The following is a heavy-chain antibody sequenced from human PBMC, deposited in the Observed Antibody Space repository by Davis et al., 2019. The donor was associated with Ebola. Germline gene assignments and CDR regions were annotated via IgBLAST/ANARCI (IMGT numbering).Heavy chain of an antibody. CDR2: ITSSSSHI. CDR3: ASRRGGPQNGWDILAGYP. V-gene: IGHV3-21*01. CDR1: GFTFSTYA. J-gene: IGHJ4*02. D-gene: IGHD3-9*01. Sequence: PGGSLRLSCAGSGFTFSTYAMTWVRQAPGKGLEWVSSITSSSSHIYYADSVKGRFTISRDNAKNSLYLQMNSLRAEDPAVYYCASRRGGPQNGWDILAGYPWGQGTLVTVSS.